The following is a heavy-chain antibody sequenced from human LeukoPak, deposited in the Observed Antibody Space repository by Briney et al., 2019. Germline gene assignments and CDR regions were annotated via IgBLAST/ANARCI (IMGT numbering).Heavy chain of an antibody. CDR1: GFTFSSYA. J-gene: IGHJ5*02. D-gene: IGHD3-10*01. Sequence: GRSLRLSCAASGFTFSSYAMHWVRQAPGKGLEWVAVISYDGSNKYYADSVKGRFTISRDNSKNTLYLQMNSLRAEDTAVYYCAKGHFYGSGSYYNFDWFDPWGQGTLVTVSS. CDR2: ISYDGSNK. CDR3: AKGHFYGSGSYYNFDWFDP. V-gene: IGHV3-30*04.